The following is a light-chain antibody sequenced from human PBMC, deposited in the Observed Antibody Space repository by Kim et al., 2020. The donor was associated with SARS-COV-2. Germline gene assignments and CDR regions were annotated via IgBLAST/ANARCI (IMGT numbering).Light chain of an antibody. CDR2: QDS. CDR3: QAWDSTGGV. J-gene: IGLJ1*01. CDR1: KLGDKY. V-gene: IGLV3-1*01. Sequence: SYELTQPPSVSVSPGQTVSITCSGDKLGDKYACWYQQKPGQSPVLVIYQDSKRPSGIPERFSGSNSGNTATLTISGTQAMDEADYYCQAWDSTGGVFGTGTKVTVL.